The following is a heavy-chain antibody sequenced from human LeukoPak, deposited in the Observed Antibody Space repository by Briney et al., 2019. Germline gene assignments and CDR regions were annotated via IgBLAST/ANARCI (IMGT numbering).Heavy chain of an antibody. V-gene: IGHV3-43*02. J-gene: IGHJ4*02. CDR1: GFNFDDYA. CDR3: AKPQHYGRGDFDY. D-gene: IGHD3-10*01. CDR2: ISGDGGIT. Sequence: GGSLRLSCAASGFNFDDYAMDWVRQAPGRGLEWVSLISGDGGITYYADFVKGRFTISRDNSKDSLYLQMNSLRTEDTALYYCAKPQHYGRGDFDYWGQGTLVTVSS.